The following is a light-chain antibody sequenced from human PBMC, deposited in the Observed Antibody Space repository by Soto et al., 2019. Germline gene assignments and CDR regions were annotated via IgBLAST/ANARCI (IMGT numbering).Light chain of an antibody. Sequence: DIQMTQSPSSLSASVGDRVTITCRASQSISSYLNWYQQKPGKAPKVLIYAASSLQSGVPSRFSGSGSGTDFTLTISSLQPEDFATYYCQQSYSTPFGGGTKVDIK. CDR3: QQSYSTP. CDR1: QSISSY. J-gene: IGKJ4*02. CDR2: AAS. V-gene: IGKV1-39*01.